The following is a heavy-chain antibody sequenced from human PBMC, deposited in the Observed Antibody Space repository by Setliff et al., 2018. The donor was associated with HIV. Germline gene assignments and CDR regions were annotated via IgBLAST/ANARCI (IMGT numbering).Heavy chain of an antibody. J-gene: IGHJ6*03. Sequence: GGSLRLSCVASGFTFRSYCMDWFRQAPGKGLEGVSSISYGSSYIYQSESVRGRFTISRDDAKKSLYLQMNSLGAEDTAVYYCARSGGIGNYHWDIWGKGTTVTVS. CDR1: GFTFRSYC. CDR3: ARSGGIGNYHWDI. D-gene: IGHD3-16*01. CDR2: ISYGSSYI. V-gene: IGHV3-21*01.